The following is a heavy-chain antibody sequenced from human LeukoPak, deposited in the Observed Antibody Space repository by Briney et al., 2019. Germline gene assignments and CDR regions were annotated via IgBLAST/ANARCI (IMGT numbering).Heavy chain of an antibody. D-gene: IGHD3-22*01. Sequence: GGTLRLSCAASGFTFDDYAMHWCRQAPGEGLQWVSLISGDGGSTYYADSVKGRFTISRDTSKNSLYLQMNSLRTEDTALYYCAKIPQINYYDSSGLDGYWGQGTLVTVSS. CDR3: AKIPQINYYDSSGLDGY. J-gene: IGHJ4*01. CDR2: ISGDGGST. V-gene: IGHV3-43*02. CDR1: GFTFDDYA.